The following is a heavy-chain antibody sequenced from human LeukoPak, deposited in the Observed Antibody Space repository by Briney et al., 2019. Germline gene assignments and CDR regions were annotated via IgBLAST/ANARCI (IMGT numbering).Heavy chain of an antibody. CDR3: ARGGSSSMGYWFDP. CDR1: GFTFSSCW. CDR2: IKQDGREK. V-gene: IGHV3-7*01. D-gene: IGHD6-6*01. Sequence: GGSLRLSCAASGFTFSSCWMSWVRQAPGKGLEWVANIKQDGREKYYVDSVKGRFTISRDNAKNSLYLQMNSLRAEDTAVYYCARGGSSSMGYWFDPWGQGTLVTVSS. J-gene: IGHJ5*02.